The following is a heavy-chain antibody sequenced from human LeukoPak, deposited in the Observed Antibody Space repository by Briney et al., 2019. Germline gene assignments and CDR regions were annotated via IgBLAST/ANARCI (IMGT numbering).Heavy chain of an antibody. CDR2: IYTSGST. D-gene: IGHD3-22*01. CDR3: ARGRRGYYDSSGYLWWFDP. V-gene: IGHV4-61*02. CDR1: GGSISSGSYY. Sequence: SQTLSLTCTVSGGSISSGSYYWSWIRQPAGKGLERIGRIYTSGSTNYNPSLKSRVTISVDTSKNQFSLKLSSVTAADTAVYYCARGRRGYYDSSGYLWWFDPWGQGTLVTVSS. J-gene: IGHJ5*02.